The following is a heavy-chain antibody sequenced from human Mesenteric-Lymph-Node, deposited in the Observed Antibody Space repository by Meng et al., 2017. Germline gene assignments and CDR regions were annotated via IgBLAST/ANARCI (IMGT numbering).Heavy chain of an antibody. J-gene: IGHJ5*02. CDR2: ISYDGSNK. Sequence: GESLKISCAASGFTVSSNYMSWVRQAPGKGLEWVAVISYDGSNKYYADSVKGRFTISRDNSKNTLYLQMNSLRAEDTAVYYCARKARSSNGWFDPWGQGTLVTVSS. V-gene: IGHV3-30*01. CDR3: ARKARSSNGWFDP. CDR1: GFTVSSNY. D-gene: IGHD3-10*01.